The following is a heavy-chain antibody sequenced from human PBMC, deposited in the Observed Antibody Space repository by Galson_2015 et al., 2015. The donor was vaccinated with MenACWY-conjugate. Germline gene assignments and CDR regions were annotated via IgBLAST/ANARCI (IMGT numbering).Heavy chain of an antibody. V-gene: IGHV3-74*01. CDR3: ARDYYDPLSAQYMDV. D-gene: IGHD3-3*01. CDR2: INSDGSRT. J-gene: IGHJ6*03. CDR1: GFTFSRYW. Sequence: SLRLSCAASGFTFSRYWMHWVRQTPEKGLVWVSRINSDGSRTTYADSVTGRFPISRDNAKNTLYLQMNSLRAEDTSVYYCARDYYDPLSAQYMDVWGKGTTVTVSS.